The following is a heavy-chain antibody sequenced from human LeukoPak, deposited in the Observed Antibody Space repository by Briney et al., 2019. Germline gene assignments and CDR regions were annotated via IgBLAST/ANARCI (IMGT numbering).Heavy chain of an antibody. CDR2: INHSGST. CDR1: GGSFSGYY. J-gene: IGHJ3*02. V-gene: IGHV4-34*01. Sequence: SETLSLTCAVYGGSFSGYYWSWIRQPPGKGLEWIGEINHSGSTNYNPSLKSRVTISVDTSKNQFSLKLSSVTAADTAVYYCARAQRYFDWSDAFDIWGQGTMVAVSS. D-gene: IGHD3-9*01. CDR3: ARAQRYFDWSDAFDI.